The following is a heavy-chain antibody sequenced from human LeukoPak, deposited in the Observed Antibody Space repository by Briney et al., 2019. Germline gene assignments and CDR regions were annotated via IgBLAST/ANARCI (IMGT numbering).Heavy chain of an antibody. CDR1: GYTFTGYY. J-gene: IGHJ4*02. CDR3: ARGSRTKSGSKVPSDY. Sequence: GASVKVSCKASGYTFTGYYMHWVRQAPGQGLEWMGWINPNSGGTNYAQKFQDRVTMTRDTSITTVYMELSRLTSDDTAVYYCARGSRTKSGSKVPSDYWGQGTLVTVSS. D-gene: IGHD2-2*01. V-gene: IGHV1-2*02. CDR2: INPNSGGT.